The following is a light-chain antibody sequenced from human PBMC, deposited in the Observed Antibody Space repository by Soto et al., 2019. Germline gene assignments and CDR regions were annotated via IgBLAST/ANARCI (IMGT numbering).Light chain of an antibody. J-gene: IGKJ2*01. CDR1: PAIRTD. CDR3: QQYNSYLYT. CDR2: DAS. Sequence: QKGQAPSSLSASVRDIVTITCGGSPAIRTDLAWYQQKPGKSPKLLIYDASSLQSGGPSRFSGSGSGTEFTRTISSLQPDDFATYYGQQYNSYLYTFGQGTKVDIK. V-gene: IGKV1-17*01.